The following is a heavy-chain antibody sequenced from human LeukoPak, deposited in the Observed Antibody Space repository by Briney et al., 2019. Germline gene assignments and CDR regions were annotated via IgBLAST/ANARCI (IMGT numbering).Heavy chain of an antibody. V-gene: IGHV1-18*01. D-gene: IGHD3-16*02. Sequence: GASVKVSCKASGYTFTSYGISWVRQAPGQGLEWMGWISAYNGNTNYAQKLQGRVTMTTDTSTSTAYMELRSLRSDDTAVYYCARAVYDYVWGSYRLFDYWGQGTLVTVSS. CDR2: ISAYNGNT. J-gene: IGHJ4*02. CDR1: GYTFTSYG. CDR3: ARAVYDYVWGSYRLFDY.